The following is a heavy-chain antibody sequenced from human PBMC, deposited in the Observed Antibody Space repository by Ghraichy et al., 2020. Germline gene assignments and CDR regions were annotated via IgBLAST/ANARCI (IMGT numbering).Heavy chain of an antibody. CDR2: ITSTSSAI. CDR3: ARTPQHYYDTTGSDGYFFDY. V-gene: IGHV3-48*02. Sequence: GGSLRLSCAASEFTFSIYSMNWVRQIPGKGLEWVSYITSTSSAIYYADSVKGRFTISRDNAKNSLFLQMNSLRDGDTAMYYCARTPQHYYDTTGSDGYFFDYWGQGTLVTVSS. D-gene: IGHD3-22*01. J-gene: IGHJ4*02. CDR1: EFTFSIYS.